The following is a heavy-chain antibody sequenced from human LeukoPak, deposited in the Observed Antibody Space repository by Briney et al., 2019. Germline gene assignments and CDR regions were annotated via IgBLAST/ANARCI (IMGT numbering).Heavy chain of an antibody. CDR2: IYHSGST. CDR1: HYSISNGYY. CDR3: ARHASSQQYYDILTGYYAPYYFDY. Sequence: KPSETLSLTCTVSHYSISNGYYWGWIRQPPGKGLEWIGSIYHSGSTYYNPSLKSRVTISVDTSKNQFSLKLSSVTAADTAVYYCARHASSQQYYDILTGYYAPYYFDYWGQGTLVTVSS. V-gene: IGHV4-38-2*02. J-gene: IGHJ4*02. D-gene: IGHD3-9*01.